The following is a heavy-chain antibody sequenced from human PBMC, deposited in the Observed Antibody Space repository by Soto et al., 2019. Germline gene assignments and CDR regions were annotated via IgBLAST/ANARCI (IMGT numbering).Heavy chain of an antibody. CDR3: ARARMTTVTSNWFDP. D-gene: IGHD4-4*01. J-gene: IGHJ5*02. CDR1: GYTFTGYY. V-gene: IGHV1-2*02. CDR2: INPNSGGT. Sequence: GASVKVSCKASGYTFTGYYMHWVRQAPGQGLEWMGWINPNSGGTNYAQKFQGRVTMTRDTSISTAYMELSRLRSDDTAVYYCARARMTTVTSNWFDPWGQGTLVTVSS.